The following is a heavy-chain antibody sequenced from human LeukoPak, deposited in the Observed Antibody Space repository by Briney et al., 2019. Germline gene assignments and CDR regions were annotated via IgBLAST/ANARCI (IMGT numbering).Heavy chain of an antibody. CDR3: ARRRDGYNFDY. CDR2: IYYSGST. D-gene: IGHD5-24*01. CDR1: GGSINNYY. Sequence: SETLSLTCTVSGGSINNYYWSWIRQPPGKGLEWIGSIYYSGSTNYDPSLKSRVTISVDTSKNQFSLKLSSVTAADTAVYYCARRRDGYNFDYWGQGTLVTVSS. J-gene: IGHJ4*02. V-gene: IGHV4-59*13.